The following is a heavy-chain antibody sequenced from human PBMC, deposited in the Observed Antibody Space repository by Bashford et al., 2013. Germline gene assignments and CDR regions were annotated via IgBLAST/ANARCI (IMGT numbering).Heavy chain of an antibody. Sequence: IPILGIANYAQKFQGRVTITADKSTSTAYMELSSLRSEDTAVYYCARPRSDSGAGVGAFDIWGQGTMVTVSS. CDR2: IPILGIA. J-gene: IGHJ3*02. V-gene: IGHV1-69*02. D-gene: IGHD3-10*01. CDR3: ARPRSDSGAGVGAFDI.